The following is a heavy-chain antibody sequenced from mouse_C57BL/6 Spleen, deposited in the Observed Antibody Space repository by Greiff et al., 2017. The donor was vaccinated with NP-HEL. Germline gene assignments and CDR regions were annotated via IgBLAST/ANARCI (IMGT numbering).Heavy chain of an antibody. CDR3: ARSAYYSNYDYFDY. Sequence: VQLQQSGPELVKPGDSVKISCKASGYSFTGYFMNWVMQSHGKSLEWIGRINPYNGDTFYNQKFKGKATLTVDKSSSTAHMELRSLTSEDSAVYYCARSAYYSNYDYFDYWGQGTTLTVSS. CDR1: GYSFTGYF. CDR2: INPYNGDT. V-gene: IGHV1-20*01. J-gene: IGHJ2*01. D-gene: IGHD2-5*01.